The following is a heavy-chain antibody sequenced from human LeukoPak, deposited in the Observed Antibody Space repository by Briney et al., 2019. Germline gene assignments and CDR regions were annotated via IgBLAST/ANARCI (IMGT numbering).Heavy chain of an antibody. J-gene: IGHJ6*02. V-gene: IGHV3-21*01. D-gene: IGHD3-3*01. CDR1: GFTFSSYG. Sequence: GGSLRLSCAASGFTFSSYGMHWVRQAPGKGLEWVSSISSSSSYIYYADSVKGRFTISRDNAKNSLYLQMNSLRAEDTAVYYCARVTIFGVVTSNYYYYGMDVWGQGTTVTVSS. CDR3: ARVTIFGVVTSNYYYYGMDV. CDR2: ISSSSSYI.